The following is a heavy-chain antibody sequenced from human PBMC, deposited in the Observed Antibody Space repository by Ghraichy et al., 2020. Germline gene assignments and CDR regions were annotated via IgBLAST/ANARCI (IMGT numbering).Heavy chain of an antibody. CDR3: ASLGDSSGYSHVLEDY. D-gene: IGHD3-22*01. Sequence: SVKVSCKASGGTFSSYAISWVRQAPGQGLEWMGGIIPIFGTANYAQKFQGRVTITADESTSTAYMELSSLRSEDTAVYYCASLGDSSGYSHVLEDYWGQGTLVTVSS. CDR2: IIPIFGTA. CDR1: GGTFSSYA. J-gene: IGHJ4*02. V-gene: IGHV1-69*13.